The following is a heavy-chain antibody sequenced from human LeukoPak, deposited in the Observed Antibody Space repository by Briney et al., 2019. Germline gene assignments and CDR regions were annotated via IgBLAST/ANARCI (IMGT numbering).Heavy chain of an antibody. J-gene: IGHJ5*02. CDR3: ARGHYSSGWYSVYWFDP. CDR1: GGSFSGYY. Sequence: PSETLSLTCAVYGGSFSGYYWSWIRQPPGKGLEWIGEINHSGSTNYNPSLKSQVTISVDTSKNQFSLKLSSVTAADTAVYYCARGHYSSGWYSVYWFDPWGQGTLVTVSS. CDR2: INHSGST. D-gene: IGHD6-19*01. V-gene: IGHV4-34*01.